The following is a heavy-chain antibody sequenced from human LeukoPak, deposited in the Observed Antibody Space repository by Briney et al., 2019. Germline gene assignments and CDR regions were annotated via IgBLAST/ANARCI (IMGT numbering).Heavy chain of an antibody. CDR1: GYTFNTHY. CDR2: FNPTGRP. J-gene: IGHJ4*02. Sequence: ASVKVSCKASGYTFNTHYMHWVRQAPGQGLERMGMFNPTGRPRYAQKFQGRVSMTRDTSTSTVGMELSSLRSDDTAVYYCARTVYDILSGFDYWGQGTLVTVSS. V-gene: IGHV1-46*02. CDR3: ARTVYDILSGFDY. D-gene: IGHD3-9*01.